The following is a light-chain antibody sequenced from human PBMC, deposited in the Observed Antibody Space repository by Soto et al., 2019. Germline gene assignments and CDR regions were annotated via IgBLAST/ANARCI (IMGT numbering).Light chain of an antibody. J-gene: IGLJ2*01. CDR1: GSDIGGYNY. CDR2: DVT. Sequence: QSALTQPDSVSGSPGQSITISCTGTGSDIGGYNYVSWYQQHPGKAPKLIIFDVTSRPSGVSNRFSGSKSGNTASLTISGLQAEVEADYYCSSYASTSIVVFGGVTKLTVL. CDR3: SSYASTSIVV. V-gene: IGLV2-14*03.